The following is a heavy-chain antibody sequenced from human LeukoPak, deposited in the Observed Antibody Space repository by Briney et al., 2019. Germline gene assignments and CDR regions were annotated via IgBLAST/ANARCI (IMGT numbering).Heavy chain of an antibody. Sequence: PSETLSLTCAVYGGSFSGYYWSWIRQPPGKGLEWIGEINHSGSTNYNPSLKSRVTISVDTSKNQFSLKLSSVTAADTAVYYCARGPQEGTDYNWFDPWGQGTLVTVSS. CDR1: GGSFSGYY. V-gene: IGHV4-34*01. J-gene: IGHJ5*02. CDR2: INHSGST. CDR3: ARGPQEGTDYNWFDP. D-gene: IGHD1-1*01.